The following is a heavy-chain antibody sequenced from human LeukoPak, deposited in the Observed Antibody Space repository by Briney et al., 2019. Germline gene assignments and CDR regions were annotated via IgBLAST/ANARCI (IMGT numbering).Heavy chain of an antibody. CDR1: GGSISSRSYY. V-gene: IGHV4-39*01. CDR3: ARGRSTYYYDSSGLSYMDV. Sequence: SETLSLTCTVSGGSISSRSYYWGWIRQPPGKGLEWIGFIYYSGSTYSNPSIKSRVTISVHTSKNPFSLKLSSVTAADTAVYYCARGRSTYYYDSSGLSYMDVWGKGTTVTVSS. D-gene: IGHD3-22*01. J-gene: IGHJ6*03. CDR2: IYYSGST.